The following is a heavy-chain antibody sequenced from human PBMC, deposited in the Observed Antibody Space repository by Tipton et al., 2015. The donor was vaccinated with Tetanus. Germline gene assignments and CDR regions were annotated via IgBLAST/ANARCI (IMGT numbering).Heavy chain of an antibody. CDR2: ISYDGGNK. CDR3: ARDVTRQWGYYYGMDV. Sequence: QLVQSGGGVVQPGRSLRLSCAASGFTFSSYAMHWVRQAPGKGLEWVAVISYDGGNKYYADSVKGRFTISRDNSKNTLYLQMNSLRAEDTAVYYCARDVTRQWGYYYGMDVWGQGTTVTVSS. CDR1: GFTFSSYA. D-gene: IGHD6-19*01. J-gene: IGHJ6*02. V-gene: IGHV3-30-3*01.